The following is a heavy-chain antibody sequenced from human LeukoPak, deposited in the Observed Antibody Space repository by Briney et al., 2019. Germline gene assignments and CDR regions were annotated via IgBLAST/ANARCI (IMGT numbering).Heavy chain of an antibody. D-gene: IGHD3-9*01. Sequence: SETLSLTCTVSGASITSYYWTWIRQPPGKGLEWIGFTSFSGSTNYNPSLRSRVTISLDTSTNQFSLTLNAMTAADTAVYYCAGRNYHILTGFYGGGTYNYYYTDVWGAGTTVIVSS. J-gene: IGHJ6*03. V-gene: IGHV4-59*08. CDR3: AGRNYHILTGFYGGGTYNYYYTDV. CDR1: GASITSYY. CDR2: TSFSGST.